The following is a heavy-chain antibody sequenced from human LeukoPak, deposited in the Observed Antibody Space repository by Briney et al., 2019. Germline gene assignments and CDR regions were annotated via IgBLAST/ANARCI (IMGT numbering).Heavy chain of an antibody. J-gene: IGHJ4*02. CDR2: ISGSGGST. D-gene: IGHD5-12*01. Sequence: GGSLRLSCAASGFTFSSYAMSWVRQAPGKGLEWVSAISGSGGSTYYADSVKGRFTISRDNSKNTLYLQMNSLRAEDTAVYYCATLDSGYDSKPYFDYWGQGTLVTVSS. V-gene: IGHV3-23*01. CDR1: GFTFSSYA. CDR3: ATLDSGYDSKPYFDY.